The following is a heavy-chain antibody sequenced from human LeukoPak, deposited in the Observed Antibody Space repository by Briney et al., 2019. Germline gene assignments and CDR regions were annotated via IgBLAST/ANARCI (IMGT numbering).Heavy chain of an antibody. CDR2: IWYDGSNK. CDR1: GFPFSSYG. Sequence: PGGSLRLSCAASGFPFSSYGMHWVRQAPGKGLEWVAVIWYDGSNKCYADSVKGRFTISRDNSKNTLYLQMNSLRAEDTAVYYCAKDPYGTRYFDYWGQGTLVTVSS. J-gene: IGHJ4*02. D-gene: IGHD2-2*01. V-gene: IGHV3-33*06. CDR3: AKDPYGTRYFDY.